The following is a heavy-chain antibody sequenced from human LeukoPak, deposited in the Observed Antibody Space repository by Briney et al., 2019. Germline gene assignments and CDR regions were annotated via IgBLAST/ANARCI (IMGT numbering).Heavy chain of an antibody. Sequence: ASETLSLTCTVSGGSISSYYWSWIRQPAGKGLEWIGYIYYSGSTNYNPSLKSRVTISVDTSKNQFSLKLSSVTAADTAVYYCAREAYCSSTSCYRDYWGQGTLVTVSS. D-gene: IGHD2-2*02. CDR1: GGSISSYY. CDR3: AREAYCSSTSCYRDY. V-gene: IGHV4-59*01. J-gene: IGHJ4*02. CDR2: IYYSGST.